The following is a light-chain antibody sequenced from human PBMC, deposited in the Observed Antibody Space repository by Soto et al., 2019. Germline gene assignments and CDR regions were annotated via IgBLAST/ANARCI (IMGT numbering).Light chain of an antibody. CDR2: GAF. Sequence: EVVLTQSPGTLSLSPGERATLSCRASQSVTSNYLAWYQQKPGRAPRLLIFGAFNSATGIPDRFSGSSSGTDFTLTINGLEPEDFAVYYCQQYDTSPLTFGGGTKVEI. J-gene: IGKJ4*01. V-gene: IGKV3-20*01. CDR1: QSVTSNY. CDR3: QQYDTSPLT.